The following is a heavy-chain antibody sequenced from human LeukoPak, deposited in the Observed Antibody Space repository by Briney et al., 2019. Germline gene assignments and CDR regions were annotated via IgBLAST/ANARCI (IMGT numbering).Heavy chain of an antibody. Sequence: AVKVSCKASGYTFTGYYMHWVRPAPGQGLEWMGWINPNSGGTNYAQKFRGRVTMTRDTSISTAYMELSRVRSDDTAVYYCARVAAAGTWWFDPWGQGTLVTVSS. CDR2: INPNSGGT. V-gene: IGHV1-2*02. CDR1: GYTFTGYY. J-gene: IGHJ5*02. CDR3: ARVAAAGTWWFDP. D-gene: IGHD6-13*01.